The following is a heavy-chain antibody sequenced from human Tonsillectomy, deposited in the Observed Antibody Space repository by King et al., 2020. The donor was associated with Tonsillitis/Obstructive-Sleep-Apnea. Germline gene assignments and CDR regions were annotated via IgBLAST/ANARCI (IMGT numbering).Heavy chain of an antibody. Sequence: QVQLQESGPGLVKPSGTLSLTCVVSGGSISSINWWSWVRQPPGKGLGWIGEIYHSGSTNYNTSLKSRVTISVDKSKNQFSLKLSSVAAADTAVYYCARGGVQQLAPFDYWGQGTLVTVSS. J-gene: IGHJ4*02. V-gene: IGHV4-4*02. D-gene: IGHD6-13*01. CDR3: ARGGVQQLAPFDY. CDR1: GGSISSINW. CDR2: IYHSGST.